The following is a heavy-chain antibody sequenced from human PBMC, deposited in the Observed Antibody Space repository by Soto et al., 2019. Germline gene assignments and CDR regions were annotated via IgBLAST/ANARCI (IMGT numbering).Heavy chain of an antibody. Sequence: ASVKVSCKASGYTFTSYAMHWVRQAPGQRLEWMGWINAGNGNTKYSQKFQGRVTITRDTSASTAYMELSSLRSEDTAVYYCARESIETRSLDYWGQGTLVTVAS. CDR1: GYTFTSYA. D-gene: IGHD6-6*01. CDR2: INAGNGNT. V-gene: IGHV1-3*01. CDR3: ARESIETRSLDY. J-gene: IGHJ4*02.